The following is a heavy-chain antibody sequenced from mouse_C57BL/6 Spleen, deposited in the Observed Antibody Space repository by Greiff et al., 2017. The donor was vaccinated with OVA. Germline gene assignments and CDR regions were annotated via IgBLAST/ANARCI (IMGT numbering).Heavy chain of an antibody. Sequence: VQLQQSGAELVKPGASVKLSCTASGFNIKDYYMHWVKQRPEQGLEWIGRIDPEDGETNYAPKFQGKATITADTSSNTAYLQLSSLTTEDTAVYYCARGHPFWYLDYWGQGTTLTVSS. CDR3: ARGHPFWYLDY. CDR1: GFNIKDYY. D-gene: IGHD3-1*01. J-gene: IGHJ2*01. V-gene: IGHV14-2*01. CDR2: IDPEDGET.